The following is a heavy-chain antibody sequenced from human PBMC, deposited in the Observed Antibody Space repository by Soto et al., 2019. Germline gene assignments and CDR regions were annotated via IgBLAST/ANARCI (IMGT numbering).Heavy chain of an antibody. CDR3: TTDRDYDFWSGYYFFGY. Sequence: GGSLRLSCAAFWFTFSNPRVSRVRPAPGEGAEWVGRIKSKSDGGTTDYAAPVKGRFTISRDDSKNTLYLQMNSLKTEDTAVYYCTTDRDYDFWSGYYFFGYWGQGTLVTVSS. CDR2: IKSKSDGGTT. V-gene: IGHV3-15*01. D-gene: IGHD3-3*01. J-gene: IGHJ4*02. CDR1: WFTFSNPR.